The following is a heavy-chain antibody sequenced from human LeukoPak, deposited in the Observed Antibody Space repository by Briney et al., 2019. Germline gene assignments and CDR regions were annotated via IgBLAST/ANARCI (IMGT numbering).Heavy chain of an antibody. D-gene: IGHD4-11*01. CDR3: ARDPKRTVTTLYNWFDP. J-gene: IGHJ5*02. Sequence: ASVKVSCKASGYTFTSYGISWVRQAPGQGLEWMGWISAYNGNTNYAQKLQGRVTMTTDTSTSTAYMELRSLRSDDTAAYYCARDPKRTVTTLYNWFDPWGQGTLVTVSS. CDR2: ISAYNGNT. V-gene: IGHV1-18*01. CDR1: GYTFTSYG.